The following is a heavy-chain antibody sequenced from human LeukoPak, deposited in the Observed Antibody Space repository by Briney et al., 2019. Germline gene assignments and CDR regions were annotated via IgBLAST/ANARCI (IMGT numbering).Heavy chain of an antibody. CDR1: GFTFDDYA. CDR3: AKAPTATPGSYYFDY. CDR2: ISWDGGST. Sequence: GGSLRLSCAASGFTFDDYAMHWVRQAPGKGLEWVSLISWDGGSTYYADSVKGRFTISRDNSKNSLYLQMNSLRAEDTALYYCAKAPTATPGSYYFDYWGQGTLVTVSS. D-gene: IGHD2-15*01. V-gene: IGHV3-43D*03. J-gene: IGHJ4*02.